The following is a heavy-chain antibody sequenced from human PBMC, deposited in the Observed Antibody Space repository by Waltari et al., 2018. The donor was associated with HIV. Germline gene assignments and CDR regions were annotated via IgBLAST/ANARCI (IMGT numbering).Heavy chain of an antibody. CDR3: ARGGSASMDV. CDR1: GYAFATYD. CDR2: MSPNSGNT. J-gene: IGHJ6*02. V-gene: IGHV1-8*01. Sequence: QVQLVQSGAEVKKPGASVKVSCKASGYAFATYDVNWVRQATGQGPEWMGWMSPNSGNTVYAHEFQGRVTMTRDTSISTVYMELSSLTSEDTAVYYCARGGSASMDVWGQGTTVTVSS.